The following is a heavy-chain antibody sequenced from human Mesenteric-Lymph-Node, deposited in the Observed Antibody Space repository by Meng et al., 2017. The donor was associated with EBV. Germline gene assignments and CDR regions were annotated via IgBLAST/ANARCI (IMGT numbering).Heavy chain of an antibody. CDR1: GGSLSRGGYS. V-gene: IGHV4-30-2*01. CDR3: ARAGAYYDVLTGFDY. Sequence: LQLQESGPPRGKPSQTLPLPCAVFGGSLSRGGYSWNWIRQTPGRGLEWIGYIYHTGTTYYNPSLKSRVTMSVDRSPNQFSLWLKSVTAADTAIYYCARAGAYYDVLTGFDYWGQGTLVTVSS. D-gene: IGHD3-9*01. CDR2: IYHTGTT. J-gene: IGHJ4*02.